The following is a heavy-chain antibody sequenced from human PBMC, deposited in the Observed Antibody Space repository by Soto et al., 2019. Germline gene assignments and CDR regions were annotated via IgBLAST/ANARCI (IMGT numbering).Heavy chain of an antibody. CDR1: GGSFSGYY. Sequence: SETLSLTCAVYGGSFSGYYWSWIRQPPGKGLEWIGEINHRESTNYNPSLKSRVTMSVDTSKNQFSLKLSSVPAADTAVYYCARGDNVTFYYDSSGYSTPFDYWGQGTLGTVSS. J-gene: IGHJ4*02. CDR3: ARGDNVTFYYDSSGYSTPFDY. V-gene: IGHV4-34*01. D-gene: IGHD3-22*01. CDR2: INHREST.